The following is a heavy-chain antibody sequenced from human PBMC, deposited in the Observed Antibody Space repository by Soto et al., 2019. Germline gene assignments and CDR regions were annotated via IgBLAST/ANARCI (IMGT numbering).Heavy chain of an antibody. Sequence: EVQLVESGGGLVQPGESLRLSCAASGFTFSSYWMHWVRQAPGKGLVWVSRINSDGSTRSYADSVKGRFTISRDNVKITLYLQMNNLSAEDTAVDYCARVGTGNWYFALWGRGTLVTVSS. J-gene: IGHJ2*01. V-gene: IGHV3-74*01. CDR2: INSDGSTR. D-gene: IGHD1-1*01. CDR1: GFTFSSYW. CDR3: ARVGTGNWYFAL.